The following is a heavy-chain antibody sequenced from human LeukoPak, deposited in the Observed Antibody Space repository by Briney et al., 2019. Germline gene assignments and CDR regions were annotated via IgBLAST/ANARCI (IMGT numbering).Heavy chain of an antibody. J-gene: IGHJ6*02. CDR2: IYTSGST. CDR1: GGSISSYY. CDR3: ARDSGGYSSGWYFGMDV. Sequence: SETLSLTCTVSGGSISSYYWSWIRQPAGKGLEWIGRIYTSGSTNYNPSLKSRVTTSVDTSKNQFSLKLSSVTAADTAVYYCARDSGGYSSGWYFGMDVWGQGTTVTVSS. D-gene: IGHD6-19*01. V-gene: IGHV4-4*07.